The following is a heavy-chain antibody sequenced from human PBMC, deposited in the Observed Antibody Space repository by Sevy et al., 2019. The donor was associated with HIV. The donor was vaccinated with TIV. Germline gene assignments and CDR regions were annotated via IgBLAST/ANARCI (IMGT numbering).Heavy chain of an antibody. Sequence: ASVKVSCKTSGYIFTNSGITWVRQAPGQGLEWMGWIGVYNGNLKYAQKFQGRVTMTTDTSTSTAYMVLTSLGSDDTGVYYCARVPTYHYGSATYFDYWGQGTLVTVSS. J-gene: IGHJ4*02. V-gene: IGHV1-18*01. CDR3: ARVPTYHYGSATYFDY. CDR2: IGVYNGNL. D-gene: IGHD3-10*01. CDR1: GYIFTNSG.